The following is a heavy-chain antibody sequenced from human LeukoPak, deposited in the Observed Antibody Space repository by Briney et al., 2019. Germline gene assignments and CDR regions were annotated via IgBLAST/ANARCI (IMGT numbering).Heavy chain of an antibody. V-gene: IGHV4-34*01. D-gene: IGHD1-26*01. CDR3: ARGRVGATRDYYYYGMDV. CDR1: GGSFSGYY. J-gene: IGHJ6*02. CDR2: INHSGST. Sequence: SETLSLTCAVYGGSFSGYYWSWIRQPPGKGLEWIGEINHSGSTNYNPSLKSRVTISVDTSKNQFSLKLSSVTAADTAVYYCARGRVGATRDYYYYGMDVWGQGTTVTVSS.